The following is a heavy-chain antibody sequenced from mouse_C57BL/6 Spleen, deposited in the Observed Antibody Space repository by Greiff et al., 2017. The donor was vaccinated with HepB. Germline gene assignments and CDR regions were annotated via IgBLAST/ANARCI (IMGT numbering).Heavy chain of an antibody. CDR3: ARTGRYHYYAMDY. D-gene: IGHD2-14*01. CDR2: IHPNSGST. CDR1: GYTFTSYW. J-gene: IGHJ4*01. Sequence: VQLQQPGAELVKPGASVKLSCKASGYTFTSYWMHWVKQSPGQGLEWIGMIHPNSGSTNYNEKFKSKATLTVDKSSSTAYIQLSSLTSEDSAVYYCARTGRYHYYAMDYWGQGTSVTVSS. V-gene: IGHV1-64*01.